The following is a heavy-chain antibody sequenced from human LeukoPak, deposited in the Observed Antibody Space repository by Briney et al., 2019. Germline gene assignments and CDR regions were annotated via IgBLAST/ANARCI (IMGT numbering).Heavy chain of an antibody. CDR3: AKLGGHPLHNYYVGV. Sequence: SGGSLRLSCAASGFTFSNYAMSWVRQAPGKGLEWVSTVSGRGDYISYADSVKGRFTISRDNSNNTLYLQMNSLRAEDTAVYYCAKLGGHPLHNYYVGVWGKGTTVAVSS. V-gene: IGHV3-23*01. D-gene: IGHD3-16*01. CDR2: VSGRGDYI. CDR1: GFTFSNYA. J-gene: IGHJ6*03.